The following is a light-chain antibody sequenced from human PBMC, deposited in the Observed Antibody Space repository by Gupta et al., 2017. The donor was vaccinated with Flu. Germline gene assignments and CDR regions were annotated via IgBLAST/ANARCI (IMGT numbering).Light chain of an antibody. CDR3: QQYGSSPPLT. Sequence: EVVLTQPPAPLSLSPGDRASLSCRASQSLRSTYLAWYQQKPGQAPRLLIYGASNRATGIPDRFSGSGSGTDFTLTITRLEPEDFAVYYCQQYGSSPPLTFGGGTKVDIK. CDR1: QSLRSTY. CDR2: GAS. J-gene: IGKJ4*01. V-gene: IGKV3-20*01.